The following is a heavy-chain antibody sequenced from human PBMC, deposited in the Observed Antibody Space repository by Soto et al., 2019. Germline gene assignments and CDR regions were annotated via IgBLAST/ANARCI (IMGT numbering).Heavy chain of an antibody. V-gene: IGHV3-23*01. CDR2: IRDNGGNT. J-gene: IGHJ4*02. Sequence: PRGSLSLSCPASGFKFSNYVMTWFRQAPGKGLEWVAGIRDNGGNTYYADSVKGRFTISRDNSKNTLYVQLDGLIAEDTGIYYCAKYWAAVLPLVDYWGQGTLVTVSS. CDR1: GFKFSNYV. CDR3: AKYWAAVLPLVDY. D-gene: IGHD2-2*01.